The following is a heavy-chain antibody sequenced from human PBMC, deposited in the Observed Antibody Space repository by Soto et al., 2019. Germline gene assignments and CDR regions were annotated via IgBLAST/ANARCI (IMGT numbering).Heavy chain of an antibody. CDR3: ARGYSNTDH. V-gene: IGHV3-23*01. D-gene: IGHD2-15*01. J-gene: IGHJ5*02. CDR2: IIGSGGTT. CDR1: GFTFSSYA. Sequence: PGGSLRLSCAASGFTFSSYAMSWVRQAPGKGLEWVSSIIGSGGTTYYTDSVKGRFTISRDNYKNTLYLQMNSLRAEDTAEYYCARGYSNTDHWGQGTLVTVSS.